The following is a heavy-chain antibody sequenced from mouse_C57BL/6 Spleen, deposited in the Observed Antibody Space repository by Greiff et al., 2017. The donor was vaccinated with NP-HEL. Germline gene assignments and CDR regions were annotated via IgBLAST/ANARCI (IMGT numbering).Heavy chain of an antibody. J-gene: IGHJ4*01. V-gene: IGHV1-4*01. CDR2: INPSSGYT. CDR1: GYTFTSYT. D-gene: IGHD1-1*01. CDR3: ARSDYYGSSSYYAMDY. Sequence: QVQLKQSGAELARPGASVKMSCKASGYTFTSYTMHWVKQRPGQGLEWIGYINPSSGYTKYNQKFKDKATLTADKSSSTAYMQLSSLTSEDSAVYYCARSDYYGSSSYYAMDYWGQGTSVTVSS.